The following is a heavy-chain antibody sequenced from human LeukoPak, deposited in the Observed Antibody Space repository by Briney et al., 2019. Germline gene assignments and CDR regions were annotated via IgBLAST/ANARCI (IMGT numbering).Heavy chain of an antibody. CDR2: IYYSGST. J-gene: IGHJ4*02. CDR3: ARDLLGYGGPFDY. D-gene: IGHD4-23*01. Sequence: NPSETLSLTCTVPGGSISRYYWSWIRQPPGKGLEWIGYIYYSGSTNYNPSLKSRVTISVDTSKNQFSLKLNSVTAADTAVYYCARDLLGYGGPFDYWGQGTLVTVSS. CDR1: GGSISRYY. V-gene: IGHV4-59*01.